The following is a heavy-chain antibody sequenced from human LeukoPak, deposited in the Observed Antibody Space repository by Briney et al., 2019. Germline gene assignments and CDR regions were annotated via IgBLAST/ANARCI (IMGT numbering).Heavy chain of an antibody. CDR2: IIPIFATA. D-gene: IGHD3-16*01. J-gene: IGHJ3*02. Sequence: SVKVSCKASGVTFSSYAISLVRQAPGQGLEWMGGIIPIFATANYAQKFRGRVTITADESTSTAYMELSSLRSEDTAVYYCARANRESYTADEAFDIWGQGTMVTVSS. V-gene: IGHV1-69*13. CDR1: GVTFSSYA. CDR3: ARANRESYTADEAFDI.